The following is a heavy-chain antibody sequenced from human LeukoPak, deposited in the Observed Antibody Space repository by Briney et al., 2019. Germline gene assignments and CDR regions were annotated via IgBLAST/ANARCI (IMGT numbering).Heavy chain of an antibody. V-gene: IGHV4-59*01. Sequence: PSETLSLTCTVSGGSITTYYWSWIRQPPGKGLEWIGYIYSSGSTNYNPSLKSRVTISVDTFKNQFSLNLSSVTAADTAVYYCARFDSVYDLFDCRGQGTLVTVSS. CDR2: IYSSGST. CDR1: GGSITTYY. CDR3: ARFDSVYDLFDC. J-gene: IGHJ4*02. D-gene: IGHD5/OR15-5a*01.